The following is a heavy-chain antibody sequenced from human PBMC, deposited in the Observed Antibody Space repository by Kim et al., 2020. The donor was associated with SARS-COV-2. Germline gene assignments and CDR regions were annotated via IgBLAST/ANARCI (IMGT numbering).Heavy chain of an antibody. Sequence: GGSLRLSCAASGFTVSSNYMSWVRQAPGKGLEWVSVIYSGGSTYYADSVKGRFTISRDNSKNTLYLQMNSLRAEDTAVYYCARFLIYKQQLDHDAFDIWGQGTMVTVSS. CDR3: ARFLIYKQQLDHDAFDI. J-gene: IGHJ3*02. CDR2: IYSGGST. CDR1: GFTVSSNY. V-gene: IGHV3-53*01. D-gene: IGHD6-13*01.